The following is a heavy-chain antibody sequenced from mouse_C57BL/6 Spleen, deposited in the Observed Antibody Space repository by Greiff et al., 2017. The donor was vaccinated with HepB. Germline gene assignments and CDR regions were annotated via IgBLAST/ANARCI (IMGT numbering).Heavy chain of an antibody. D-gene: IGHD2-1*01. Sequence: EVMLVESGEGLVKPGGSLKLSCAASGFTFSSYAMSWVRQTPEKRLEWVAYISSGGDYIYYADTVKGRFTISRDNARNTLYLQMSSLKSEDTAMYYCTRVYYGNSYFDYWGQGTTLTVSS. CDR2: ISSGGDYI. V-gene: IGHV5-9-1*02. CDR1: GFTFSSYA. J-gene: IGHJ2*01. CDR3: TRVYYGNSYFDY.